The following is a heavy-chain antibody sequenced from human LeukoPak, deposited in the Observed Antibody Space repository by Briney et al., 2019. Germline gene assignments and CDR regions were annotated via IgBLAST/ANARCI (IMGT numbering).Heavy chain of an antibody. CDR3: ARRAGDYSHPYDY. CDR2: IYSGGNT. CDR1: GFTFSSYT. D-gene: IGHD3-22*01. V-gene: IGHV3-53*01. J-gene: IGHJ4*02. Sequence: GGSLRLSCAASGFTFSSYTMNWVRQAPGKGLEWVSFIYSGGNTYYADSVKGRFTISRDNSKNTFHLQMNSLRAEDTAVYYCARRAGDYSHPYDYWGQGTLVTVSS.